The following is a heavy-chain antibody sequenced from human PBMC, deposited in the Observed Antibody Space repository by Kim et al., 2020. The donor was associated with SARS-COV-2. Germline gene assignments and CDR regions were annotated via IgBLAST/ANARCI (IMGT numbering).Heavy chain of an antibody. CDR2: IYYSGST. CDR3: ARQPLIKIVLMVYAIPFDY. V-gene: IGHV4-39*01. J-gene: IGHJ4*02. D-gene: IGHD2-8*01. Sequence: SETLSLTCTVSGGSISSSSYYWGWIRQPPWKGLEWIGSIYYSGSTYYNPSLKSRVTISVDTSKNQFSLKLSSVTAADTAVYYCARQPLIKIVLMVYAIPFDYWGQGTLVTVSS. CDR1: GGSISSSSYY.